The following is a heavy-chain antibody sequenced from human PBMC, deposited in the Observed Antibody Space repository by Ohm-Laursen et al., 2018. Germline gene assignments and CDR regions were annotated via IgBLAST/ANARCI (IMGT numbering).Heavy chain of an antibody. J-gene: IGHJ4*02. CDR1: GYTFTGYY. D-gene: IGHD3-10*01. V-gene: IGHV1-2*02. CDR2: INPNSGGT. Sequence: EASVKVSCKASGYTFTGYYMHWVRQAPGQGLEWMGWINPNSGGTNYAQKFQGRVTMTRDTSISTAYMELSRLRSDDTAVYYCARDLESIGYYYGSGSYYPDYWGQGTLVTVSS. CDR3: ARDLESIGYYYGSGSYYPDY.